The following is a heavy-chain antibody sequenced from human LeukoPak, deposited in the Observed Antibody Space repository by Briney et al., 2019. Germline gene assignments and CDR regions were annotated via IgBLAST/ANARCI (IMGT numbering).Heavy chain of an antibody. CDR2: IWYDGSNK. CDR1: GFTFSGYS. CDR3: ARDMPPNCSGGSCYDY. D-gene: IGHD2-15*01. V-gene: IGHV3-33*08. J-gene: IGHJ4*02. Sequence: PGGSLRLSCAASGFTFSGYSMNWVRQAPGKGLEWVAVIWYDGSNKYYADSVKGRFTISRDNSKNTLYLQMNSLRAEDTAVYYCARDMPPNCSGGSCYDYWGQGTLVTVSS.